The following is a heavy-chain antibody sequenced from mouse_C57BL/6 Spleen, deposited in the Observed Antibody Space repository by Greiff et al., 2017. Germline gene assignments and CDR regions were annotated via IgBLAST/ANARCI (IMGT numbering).Heavy chain of an antibody. CDR2: IFPGSGSS. Sequence: VQLQQSGPELVKPGASVKISCKASGSTFTAYYINWVKQRPGQGLEWIGWIFPGSGSSYYNGKFKGNATLTVDKSSSTAYMLLSSLTSEDSAVYFCARLSYDYGPGDYWGQGTTLTVSS. CDR1: GSTFTAYY. J-gene: IGHJ2*01. CDR3: ARLSYDYGPGDY. V-gene: IGHV1-75*01. D-gene: IGHD2-4*01.